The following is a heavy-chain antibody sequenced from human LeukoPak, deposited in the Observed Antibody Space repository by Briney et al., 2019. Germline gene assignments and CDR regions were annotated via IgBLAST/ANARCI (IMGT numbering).Heavy chain of an antibody. Sequence: ASVKVSCKASGYTFSGYYIHWVRQAPGQGLEWMGWINPNSGGTNYAQKFQGRVTMTRDTSISTAYMELSRLRSDDTAVYYCARVRGRIAAAGAFDYWGQGTLVTVSS. V-gene: IGHV1-2*02. J-gene: IGHJ4*02. CDR3: ARVRGRIAAAGAFDY. CDR2: INPNSGGT. D-gene: IGHD6-13*01. CDR1: GYTFSGYY.